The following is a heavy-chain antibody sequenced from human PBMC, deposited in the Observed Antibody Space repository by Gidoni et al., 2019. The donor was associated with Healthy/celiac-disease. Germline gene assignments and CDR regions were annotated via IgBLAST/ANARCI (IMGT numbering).Heavy chain of an antibody. CDR3: AKGPSSGWYVHHYFDY. J-gene: IGHJ4*02. CDR2: ISGSGGST. V-gene: IGHV3-23*01. Sequence: EVQLLESGGGLVQPGGSLRLSCASSGFTFSSSAMSWVRQAPGKGLAWVSAISGSGGSTYYADSVKGRFTISRDNSKNTLYLQMNSLRAEDTAVYYCAKGPSSGWYVHHYFDYWGQGTLVTVSS. CDR1: GFTFSSSA. D-gene: IGHD6-19*01.